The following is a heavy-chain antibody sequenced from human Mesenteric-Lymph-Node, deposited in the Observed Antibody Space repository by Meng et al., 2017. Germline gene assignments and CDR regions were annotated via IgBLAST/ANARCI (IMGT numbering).Heavy chain of an antibody. CDR3: ASSSSSWTRDDY. CDR2: IKQDGSET. V-gene: IGHV3-7*01. D-gene: IGHD6-13*01. CDR1: GFTFSSYW. J-gene: IGHJ4*02. Sequence: GGSLRLSCAASGFTFSSYWMSWVRQAPGKGLQWVANIKQDGSETYYVDSVKGRFTISRDNSKNTLYLQMNSLRAEDTAVYYCASSSSSWTRDDYWGQGTLVTVSS.